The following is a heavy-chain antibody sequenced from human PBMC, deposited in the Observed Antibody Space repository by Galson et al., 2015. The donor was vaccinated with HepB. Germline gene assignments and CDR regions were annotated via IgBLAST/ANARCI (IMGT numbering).Heavy chain of an antibody. D-gene: IGHD5-24*01. CDR1: GFIFTDAW. J-gene: IGHJ4*02. Sequence: SLRLSCAASGFIFTDAWMNWVRQAPGQGLEWVGRIKNNAHGETRDHAALVKGTFTVARDDSKNNLYLQLNSVTTDDTAVYYCATGEHGHNNWGGGTLVTVSS. CDR2: IKNNAHGETR. CDR3: ATGEHGHNN. V-gene: IGHV3-15*01.